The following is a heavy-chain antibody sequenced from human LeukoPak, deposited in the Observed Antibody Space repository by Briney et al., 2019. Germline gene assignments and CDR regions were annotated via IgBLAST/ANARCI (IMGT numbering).Heavy chain of an antibody. J-gene: IGHJ4*02. CDR2: FDPEDGET. CDR3: ATDSITMVRGVYFDY. V-gene: IGHV1-24*01. D-gene: IGHD3-10*01. CDR1: GYTLTELS. Sequence: GASVKVSFKVSGYTLTELSMHWVRQAPGKGVEGMGGFDPEDGETIYAQKFQGRVTMTEDTSTDTAYMELSSLRSEDTAVYYCATDSITMVRGVYFDYWGQGTLVTVSS.